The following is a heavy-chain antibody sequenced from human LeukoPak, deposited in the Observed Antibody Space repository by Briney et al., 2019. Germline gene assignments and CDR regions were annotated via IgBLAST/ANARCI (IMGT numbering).Heavy chain of an antibody. CDR3: ARVGGFWSGYYTCDY. J-gene: IGHJ4*02. D-gene: IGHD3-3*01. CDR2: INPNSGGT. V-gene: IGHV1-2*02. Sequence: ASVKVSCKASGYTFTGYYMHWVRQAPGQGLEWMGWINPNSGGTNYAQKFQGRVTMTRDTSISTAYMELSRLRSDDTAVYYCARVGGFWSGYYTCDYWGQGTLVTVSS. CDR1: GYTFTGYY.